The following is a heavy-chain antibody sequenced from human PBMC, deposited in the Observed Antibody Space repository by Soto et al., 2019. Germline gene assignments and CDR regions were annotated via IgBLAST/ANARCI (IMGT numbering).Heavy chain of an antibody. Sequence: QVQLVESGGGVVQPGRSLRLSCAASGFTFSSYAMHWVRQAPCKGLEWVAVISYDGSNKYYADSVKGRFTISRDNSKKTLYLQMNSLRAEDTAVYYCARPLWRDDYNWGYFDLWGRGTLVTVSS. D-gene: IGHD4-4*01. J-gene: IGHJ2*01. CDR3: ARPLWRDDYNWGYFDL. CDR2: ISYDGSNK. CDR1: GFTFSSYA. V-gene: IGHV3-30-3*01.